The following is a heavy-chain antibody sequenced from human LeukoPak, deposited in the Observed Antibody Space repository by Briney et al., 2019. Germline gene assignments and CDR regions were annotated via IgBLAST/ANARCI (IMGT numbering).Heavy chain of an antibody. CDR2: ISSSSSYI. CDR1: GFTFSSYS. V-gene: IGHV3-21*01. CDR3: ASGRGYSGYEGYYFDY. J-gene: IGHJ4*02. D-gene: IGHD5-12*01. Sequence: PGGSLRLSCAASGFTFSSYSMNWVRQAPGKGLEWVSSISSSSSYIYYADSVKGRFTNSRDNAKNSLYLQMNSLRAEDTAVYYCASGRGYSGYEGYYFDYWGQGTLVTVSS.